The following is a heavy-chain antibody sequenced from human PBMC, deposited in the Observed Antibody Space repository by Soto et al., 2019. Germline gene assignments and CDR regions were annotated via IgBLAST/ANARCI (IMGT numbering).Heavy chain of an antibody. Sequence: QVQLQESGPGLVKPSETLSLTCTVSGGSISSYYWSWIRQPPGKGLEWIGYIYYSGSTNYNPSLKSRVTISVDTSKNQFSLKLSSVTAADTAVYYCARSAAAGRRGYYFDYWGQGTLVTVSS. V-gene: IGHV4-59*01. D-gene: IGHD6-13*01. CDR1: GGSISSYY. CDR3: ARSAAAGRRGYYFDY. J-gene: IGHJ4*02. CDR2: IYYSGST.